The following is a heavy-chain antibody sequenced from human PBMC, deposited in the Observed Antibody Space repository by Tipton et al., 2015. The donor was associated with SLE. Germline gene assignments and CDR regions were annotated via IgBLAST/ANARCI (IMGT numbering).Heavy chain of an antibody. CDR3: ARTSGFGELLHYFDY. CDR1: GFTVSSNY. D-gene: IGHD3-10*01. V-gene: IGHV3-66*01. CDR2: IYSGGST. J-gene: IGHJ4*02. Sequence: GSLRLSCAASGFTVSSNYMSWVRQAPGKGLEWVSVIYSGGSTYYADSVKGRFTISRDNSKNTLYLQMNSLRAEDTAVYYCARTSGFGELLHYFDYWGQGTLVTVSS.